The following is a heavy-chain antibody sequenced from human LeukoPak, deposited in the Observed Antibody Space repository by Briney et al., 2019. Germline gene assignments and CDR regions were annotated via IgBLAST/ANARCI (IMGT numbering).Heavy chain of an antibody. D-gene: IGHD3-22*01. J-gene: IGHJ3*02. CDR2: ISYDGSNK. V-gene: IGHV3-30*04. CDR1: GFTFSSYA. CDR3: ARATMIVVPDAFDI. Sequence: GGSLRLSCAASGFTFSSYAMHWVRQAPGKGLEWVAVISYDGSNKYYADSAKGRFTISRDNSKNTLYLQMNSLRAEDTAVYYCARATMIVVPDAFDIWGQGTMVTVSS.